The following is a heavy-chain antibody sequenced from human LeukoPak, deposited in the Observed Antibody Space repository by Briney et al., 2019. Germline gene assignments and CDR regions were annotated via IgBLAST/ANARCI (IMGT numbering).Heavy chain of an antibody. CDR2: ISSDGYSS. Sequence: GGSLRLSCAASGFTFSSYWMHWIRQTPGKGLVWVSRISSDGYSSTYADSVKGRFTISRDNAKNSLYLQMNSLRAEDTAVYYCARIYSSSSSRGAFDIWGQGTMVTVSS. J-gene: IGHJ3*02. V-gene: IGHV3-74*01. D-gene: IGHD6-6*01. CDR1: GFTFSSYW. CDR3: ARIYSSSSSRGAFDI.